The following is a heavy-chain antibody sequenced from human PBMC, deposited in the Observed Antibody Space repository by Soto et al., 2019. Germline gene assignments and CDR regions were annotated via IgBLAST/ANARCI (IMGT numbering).Heavy chain of an antibody. CDR3: ARNGDSSDYRGWFDP. V-gene: IGHV3-66*01. CDR2: INNGGKT. J-gene: IGHJ5*02. CDR1: GFTFSTYA. D-gene: IGHD3-22*01. Sequence: GGSLRLSCGASGFTFSTYAMSWVRQAPGKGLEWVSVINNGGKTYYADSVKGRFTISRDNSKNTLYLQMNSLRAEDTAVYYCARNGDSSDYRGWFDPWGQGTLVTVSS.